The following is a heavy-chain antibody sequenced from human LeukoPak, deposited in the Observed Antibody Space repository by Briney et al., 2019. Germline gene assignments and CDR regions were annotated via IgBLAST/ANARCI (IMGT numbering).Heavy chain of an antibody. V-gene: IGHV1-69*13. CDR2: IIPIFGTA. CDR3: ARARFDYYDTSGYYYFDY. D-gene: IGHD3-22*01. CDR1: GGIFSSYA. Sequence: SVKVSCKASGGIFSSYAISWVRQAPGQGLEWMGGIIPIFGTANYAQKFQGRVSITADESTSTAYMELSSLRSEDTAVYYCARARFDYYDTSGYYYFDYWGQGTLVTVSS. J-gene: IGHJ4*02.